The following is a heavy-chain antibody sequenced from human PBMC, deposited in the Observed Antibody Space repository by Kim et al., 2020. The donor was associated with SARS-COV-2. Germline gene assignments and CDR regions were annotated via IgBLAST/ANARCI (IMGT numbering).Heavy chain of an antibody. D-gene: IGHD1-26*01. V-gene: IGHV3-30-3*01. J-gene: IGHJ6*02. Sequence: GGYLRLSCAASGFTFSSYAMHWVRQAPGKGLEWVAVISYDGSNKYYADSVKGRFTISRDNSKNTLYLQMNSLRAEDTAVYYCARARGGSYYYGMDVWGQGTTVTVYS. CDR3: ARARGGSYYYGMDV. CDR1: GFTFSSYA. CDR2: ISYDGSNK.